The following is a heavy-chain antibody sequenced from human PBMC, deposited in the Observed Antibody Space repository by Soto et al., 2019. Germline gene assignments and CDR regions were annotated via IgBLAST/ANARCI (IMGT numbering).Heavy chain of an antibody. J-gene: IGHJ4*02. CDR3: ARDLTTYGSPHFDY. D-gene: IGHD3-10*01. V-gene: IGHV3-21*06. Sequence: EVQLVESGGGLVKRGGSLTLSCAASGFMFSSYRMNWVRQAPGERMEWVSSINSGGTYRYYADSVQGRFTISRNNARNSFYLQMNRLGVEDTAVYYCARDLTTYGSPHFDYWGQGTLVSVFS. CDR1: GFMFSSYR. CDR2: INSGGTYR.